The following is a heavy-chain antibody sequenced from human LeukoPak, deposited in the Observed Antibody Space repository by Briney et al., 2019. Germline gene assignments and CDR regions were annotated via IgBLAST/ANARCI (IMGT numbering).Heavy chain of an antibody. CDR1: GFTFSSYA. Sequence: GGSLRLSCAASGFTFSSYAIHWVRQAPGKGLEWVAVISYDGSNKYYADSVKGRFTISRDNSKNTLYLQMNSLRAEDTAVYYCARDSAYRSGYPGYMDVWGKGTTVTVSS. D-gene: IGHD3-10*01. CDR3: ARDSAYRSGYPGYMDV. J-gene: IGHJ6*03. CDR2: ISYDGSNK. V-gene: IGHV3-30*01.